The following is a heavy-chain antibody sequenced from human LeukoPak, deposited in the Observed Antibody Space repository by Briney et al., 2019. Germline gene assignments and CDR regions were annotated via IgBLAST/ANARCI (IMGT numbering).Heavy chain of an antibody. D-gene: IGHD6-13*01. CDR2: ISSSSSYI. CDR1: GFTFSSYS. Sequence: GGSLRLSCAASGFTFSSYSMNWVRQAPGKGLEWVSSISSSSSYIYYADSVKGRFTISRDNAKNSLYLQMNSLRAEDTAVYYCARASSSSYYFDYWGQGTLVTVSS. J-gene: IGHJ4*02. CDR3: ARASSSSYYFDY. V-gene: IGHV3-21*01.